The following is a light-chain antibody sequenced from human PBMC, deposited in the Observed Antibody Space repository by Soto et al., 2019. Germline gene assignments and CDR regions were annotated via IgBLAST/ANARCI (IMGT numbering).Light chain of an antibody. Sequence: EMVMTQSPASLSVSPGERATLSCRASQSVSSDLAWYQQKAGQAPRRLIYGASTRPIGIPSRFSGSGSGTDFTLTISSLQPEDFATYYCQQYNSGPRTFGQGTKVDIK. CDR3: QQYNSGPRT. CDR2: GAS. V-gene: IGKV3-15*01. J-gene: IGKJ1*01. CDR1: QSVSSD.